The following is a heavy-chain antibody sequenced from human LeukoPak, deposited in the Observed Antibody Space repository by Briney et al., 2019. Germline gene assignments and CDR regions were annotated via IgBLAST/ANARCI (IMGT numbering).Heavy chain of an antibody. CDR2: IYYSGST. D-gene: IGHD1-1*01. CDR3: ARGGTASRAYYYHYMDV. J-gene: IGHJ6*03. Sequence: SETLSLTCTVSGGSISSYYWSWIRQPPGKGLEWIGYIYYSGSTNYNPSLKSRVAISVDTSKNQFSLKLSSVTAADTAVYYCARGGTASRAYYYHYMDVWGKGTTVTVSS. CDR1: GGSISSYY. V-gene: IGHV4-59*01.